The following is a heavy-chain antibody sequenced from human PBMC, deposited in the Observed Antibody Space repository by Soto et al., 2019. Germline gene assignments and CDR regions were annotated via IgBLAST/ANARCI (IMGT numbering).Heavy chain of an antibody. CDR2: ISSSGSTI. Sequence: GGSLRLSCAASGFTFSDYYMSWIRQAPGKGLEWVSYISSSGSTIYYADSVKGRFTISRDSAKNSLYLQMNSLRAEDTAVYYCASSLTWIQLFNYWGQGTLVTVSS. V-gene: IGHV3-11*01. CDR1: GFTFSDYY. D-gene: IGHD5-18*01. CDR3: ASSLTWIQLFNY. J-gene: IGHJ4*02.